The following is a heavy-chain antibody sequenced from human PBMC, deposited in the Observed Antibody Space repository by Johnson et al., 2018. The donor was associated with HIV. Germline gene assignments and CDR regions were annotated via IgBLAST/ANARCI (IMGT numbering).Heavy chain of an antibody. D-gene: IGHD3-3*01. Sequence: VLLVESGGGLVQPGRSLRLSCAASGFTFDDYAMHWVRQPPGKGLEWVSGISWNSGTIGYADSVKGRFTISRDNAKNSLFLQMNSLRAEDTALYYCARQPDNFWSSDAFDIWGQGTMVTVSS. CDR3: ARQPDNFWSSDAFDI. CDR2: ISWNSGTI. J-gene: IGHJ3*02. CDR1: GFTFDDYA. V-gene: IGHV3-9*01.